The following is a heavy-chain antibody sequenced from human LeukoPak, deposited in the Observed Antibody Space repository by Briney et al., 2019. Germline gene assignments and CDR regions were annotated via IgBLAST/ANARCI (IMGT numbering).Heavy chain of an antibody. J-gene: IGHJ5*02. CDR3: AKDTGSSWSDP. D-gene: IGHD6-6*01. CDR2: ISYDGSNK. CDR1: GFTFSSYG. V-gene: IGHV3-30*18. Sequence: GGSPRLSCAASGFTFSSYGMHWVRQAPGKGLEWVAVISYDGSNKYYADSVKGRFTISRDNSKNTLYLQMNSLRAEDTAVYYCAKDTGSSWSDPWGQGTLVTVSS.